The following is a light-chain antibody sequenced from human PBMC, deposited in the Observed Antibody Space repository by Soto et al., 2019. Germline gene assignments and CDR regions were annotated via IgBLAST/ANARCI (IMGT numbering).Light chain of an antibody. Sequence: DIQMTQSPSSLSASVGDRVTITCQASQDISNYLNWDQQKPGKAPKLLIYDASNLETGVTSRFSGSGSGTDFTFTISSLQPEDIATYYCQQYDNLPVTFGQGTKLEIK. J-gene: IGKJ2*01. CDR1: QDISNY. V-gene: IGKV1-33*01. CDR2: DAS. CDR3: QQYDNLPVT.